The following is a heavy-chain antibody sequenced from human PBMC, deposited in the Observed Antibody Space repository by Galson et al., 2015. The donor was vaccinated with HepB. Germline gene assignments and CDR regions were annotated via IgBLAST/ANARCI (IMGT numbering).Heavy chain of an antibody. J-gene: IGHJ4*02. D-gene: IGHD6-13*01. Sequence: PALVKPTQTLTLTCTLSGLSLSSSGMRVSWIRQPPGKALEWLARIDWDDDKFYTKSLKTRLTISQDTSKNQVVLTVTNMDPVDTGTYYCARTRVIGTWYYFDYRGQGTLVTVSS. CDR3: ARTRVIGTWYYFDY. CDR2: IDWDDDK. V-gene: IGHV2-70*04. CDR1: GLSLSSSGMR.